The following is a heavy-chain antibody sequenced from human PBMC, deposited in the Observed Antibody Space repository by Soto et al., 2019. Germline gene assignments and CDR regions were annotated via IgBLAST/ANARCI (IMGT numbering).Heavy chain of an antibody. Sequence: GSGPTLVNPTQTLTLTCTFSGFSLSTSGMCVSWIRQPPGKALEWLARIDWDDDKYYSTSLKTRLTISKDTSKNQVVLTMTNMDPVDTATYYCARNTGYSSSRWYYYGMDVWGQGTTVTVSS. D-gene: IGHD6-13*01. V-gene: IGHV2-70*11. CDR3: ARNTGYSSSRWYYYGMDV. J-gene: IGHJ6*02. CDR2: IDWDDDK. CDR1: GFSLSTSGMC.